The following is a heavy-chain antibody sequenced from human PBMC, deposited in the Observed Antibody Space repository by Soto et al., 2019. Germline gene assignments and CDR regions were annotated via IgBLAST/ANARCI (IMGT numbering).Heavy chain of an antibody. CDR3: AHSSRTGYSREEEFDY. CDR1: GFSLSTSGVG. D-gene: IGHD6-13*01. V-gene: IGHV2-5*02. J-gene: IGHJ4*02. Sequence: QITLKESGPTLVKPTQTLTLTCTFSGFSLSTSGVGVGWIRQPPGKALEWLALIYWDDDKRYSPSLKSRLTITKDPPTNQAVLTMTNMDPVDTAPYYCAHSSRTGYSREEEFDYWGQGTLVTVSS. CDR2: IYWDDDK.